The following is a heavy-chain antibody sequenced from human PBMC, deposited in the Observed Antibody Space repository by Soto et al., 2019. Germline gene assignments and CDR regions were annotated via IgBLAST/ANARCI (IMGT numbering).Heavy chain of an antibody. CDR1: GFSFSNFA. J-gene: IGHJ4*02. V-gene: IGHV3-30-3*01. D-gene: IGHD4-4*01. CDR2: VSFDGTNK. CDR3: ARDRRPQVTVNFDY. Sequence: QVHLVESGGGVVQPGKSLRLSCAASGFSFSNFAMHWVRQAPGKGLEWVAVVSFDGTNKYYADSVKGRFTISRDNYKNTLDVQMSSLRTEDTAVYYCARDRRPQVTVNFDYWGQGTPVTVSS.